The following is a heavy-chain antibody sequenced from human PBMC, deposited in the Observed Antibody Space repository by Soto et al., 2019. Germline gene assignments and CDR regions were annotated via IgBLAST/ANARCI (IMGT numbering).Heavy chain of an antibody. V-gene: IGHV1-46*01. D-gene: IGHD6-6*01. J-gene: IGHJ4*02. CDR1: GYTFTSYY. CDR2: INPSGGST. CDR3: ARSSSSNCLDY. Sequence: QVQLVQSGAEVKKPGASVKVSCKASGYTFTSYYMHWVRQAPGQGLEWMGIINPSGGSTSYAQKYQGRVTMTRDTSTSTVYMELSSLRSEDTAVYYCARSSSSNCLDYWGQGTLVTVSS.